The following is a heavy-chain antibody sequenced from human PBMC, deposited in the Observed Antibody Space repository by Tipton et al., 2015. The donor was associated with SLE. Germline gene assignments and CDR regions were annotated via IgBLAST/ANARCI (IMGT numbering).Heavy chain of an antibody. J-gene: IGHJ5*02. Sequence: TLSLTCTVSGGSISSYYWSWILQPPGKGLEWIGDIYYSRNTNYNPSLKSRVTISDDTSKNQFTLNLRSVTAADTAVYYCAKAAQMKQHLVSWGLGTLVTVSS. CDR2: IYYSRNT. CDR1: GGSISSYY. CDR3: AKAAQMKQHLVS. V-gene: IGHV4-59*01. D-gene: IGHD6-13*01.